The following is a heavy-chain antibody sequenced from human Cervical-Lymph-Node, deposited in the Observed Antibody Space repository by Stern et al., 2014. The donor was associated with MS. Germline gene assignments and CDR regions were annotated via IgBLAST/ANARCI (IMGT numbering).Heavy chain of an antibody. CDR3: ARSLYYGKDV. CDR2: SYPSGGST. CDR1: GYTFTSYY. V-gene: IGHV1-46*03. Sequence: VQLVESGAEVKKPGASVQVSCKPSGYTFTSYYMHWVPQAPGHGLEWLGISYPSGGSTTYAQNFQGRVTMTRDTSTSTFYMQLSSLRSEDTAVYYCARSLYYGKDVWGQGTTVTVSS. J-gene: IGHJ6*02.